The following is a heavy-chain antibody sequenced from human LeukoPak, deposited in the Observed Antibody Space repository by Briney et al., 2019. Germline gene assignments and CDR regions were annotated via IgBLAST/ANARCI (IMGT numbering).Heavy chain of an antibody. D-gene: IGHD3-3*01. CDR3: ARDTARITIFGVAKYMDV. J-gene: IGHJ6*03. CDR1: GYTFTGYY. CDR2: INPNSGGT. V-gene: IGHV1-2*02. Sequence: GASVKVSRKASGYTFTGYYMHWVRQAPGQGLEWMGWINPNSGGTNYAQKFQGRVTLTRDTSISTAYMELSRLRSDDTAVYYCARDTARITIFGVAKYMDVWGNGTTVTVSS.